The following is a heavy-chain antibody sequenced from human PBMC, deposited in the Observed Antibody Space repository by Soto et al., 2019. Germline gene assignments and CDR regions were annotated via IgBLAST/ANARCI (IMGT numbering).Heavy chain of an antibody. CDR3: ARSSITPRLFMYPFDY. D-gene: IGHD6-6*01. Sequence: QLQLQESGPGLVKPSETLSLTCTVSGGSITSSSHYWGWIRQPPGKGLECIGNIYYDGNTYYNPSLKSRVTISFDTSKNQFSLRLNSVTAADTAVYYCARSSITPRLFMYPFDYWGQGTLVTVSS. J-gene: IGHJ4*02. CDR2: IYYDGNT. V-gene: IGHV4-39*01. CDR1: GGSITSSSHY.